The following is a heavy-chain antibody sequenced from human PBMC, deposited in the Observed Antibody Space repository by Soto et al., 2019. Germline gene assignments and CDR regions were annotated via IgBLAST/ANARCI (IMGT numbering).Heavy chain of an antibody. Sequence: GGSLRLSCAASGFTFTNYAMSWVRQAPGKGLEWVSAISGSGGSSYYADSVKGRFTISRDNSKNTLYLQMNSLRAEDTAVYYCAKVTTDFDYWGQGTLVTVSS. CDR2: ISGSGGSS. CDR1: GFTFTNYA. V-gene: IGHV3-23*01. D-gene: IGHD3-22*01. CDR3: AKVTTDFDY. J-gene: IGHJ4*02.